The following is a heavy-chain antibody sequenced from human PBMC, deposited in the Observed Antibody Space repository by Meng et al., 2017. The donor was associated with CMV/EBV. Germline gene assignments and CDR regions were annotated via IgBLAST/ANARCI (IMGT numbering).Heavy chain of an antibody. CDR2: ISYDGSSE. CDR1: GFTFSSYA. CDR3: VREVVTRYYYNGMDV. D-gene: IGHD2-15*01. Sequence: GGSLRLSCAAFGFTFSSYAMYWVRQAPGKGLEWVAVISYDGSSENYADSVKGRFTISRDNSKNTLHLQMNSLRTEDTAVYYCVREVVTRYYYNGMDVWGQGTTVTVSS. V-gene: IGHV3-30-3*01. J-gene: IGHJ6*02.